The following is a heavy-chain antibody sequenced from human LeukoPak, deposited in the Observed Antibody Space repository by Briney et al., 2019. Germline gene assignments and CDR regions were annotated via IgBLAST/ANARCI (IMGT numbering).Heavy chain of an antibody. J-gene: IGHJ6*02. CDR2: ISGSGGST. CDR1: GFTFSSYA. D-gene: IGHD3-10*01. Sequence: PGRSLRLSCAASGFTFSSYAMSWVRQAPGKGPEWVSAISGSGGSTYYADSVKGRFTISRDNSRNTLYLQMHSLGGEDTAVYYCANTVVRGVASMDVWGRGATVTVSS. V-gene: IGHV3-23*01. CDR3: ANTVVRGVASMDV.